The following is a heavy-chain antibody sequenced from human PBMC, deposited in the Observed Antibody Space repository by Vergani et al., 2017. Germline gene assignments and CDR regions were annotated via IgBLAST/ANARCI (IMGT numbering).Heavy chain of an antibody. D-gene: IGHD6-13*01. V-gene: IGHV3-48*02. CDR1: GFTFGSYS. CDR3: APLAAAGTG. CDR2: ISSSSSTI. J-gene: IGHJ4*02. Sequence: EVQLVESGGGLVKPGGSLRLSCAASGFTFGSYSMNWVRQAPGKGLEWVSYISSSSSTIYYADSVRGRFTISRDNAKNSLYMQMNSLRDEDTAVYYCAPLAAAGTGWGQGTLVTVSS.